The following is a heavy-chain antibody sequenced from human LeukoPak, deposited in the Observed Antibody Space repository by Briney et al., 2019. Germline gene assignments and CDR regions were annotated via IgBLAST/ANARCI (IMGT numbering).Heavy chain of an antibody. J-gene: IGHJ4*02. CDR1: GFTFTSYA. V-gene: IGHV3-23*01. CDR3: AKGGQWLGYLFDY. Sequence: GGSLRLSCAASGFTFTSYAMSWVRQAPGKGLEWVSAISDIGDSTYYADSVKGRFTISRDNSKNTLYLQKNSLRAEDTAVYYCAKGGQWLGYLFDYWGRGTLVTVSS. D-gene: IGHD6-19*01. CDR2: ISDIGDST.